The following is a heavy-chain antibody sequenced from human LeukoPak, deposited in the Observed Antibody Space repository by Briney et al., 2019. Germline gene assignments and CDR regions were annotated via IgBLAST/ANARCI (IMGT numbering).Heavy chain of an antibody. D-gene: IGHD6-19*01. CDR3: ARDHYSSGWYYFDY. J-gene: IGHJ4*02. CDR1: GVTFSSYA. CDR2: ISGSGDST. Sequence: PGGSLRLSCAASGVTFSSYAMSWVRQAPGGGLEWVSAISGSGDSTYYADSVQGRFDISRDNSKNTLYLKMNSLRAEDTAVYYCARDHYSSGWYYFDYWGQGTMVTVPS. V-gene: IGHV3-23*01.